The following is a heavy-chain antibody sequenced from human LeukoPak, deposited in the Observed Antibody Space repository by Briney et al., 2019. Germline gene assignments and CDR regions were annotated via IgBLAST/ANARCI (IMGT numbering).Heavy chain of an antibody. CDR2: IYYSGST. Sequence: SETLSLTCTVSGGSISSGGYYWSWNRQHPGKGLEWIGYIYYSGSTYYNPSLKSRVTISVDTSKNQFSLKLSSVTAADTAVYYCARGSNEGYFDYWGQGTLVTVSS. CDR1: GGSISSGGYY. J-gene: IGHJ4*02. CDR3: ARGSNEGYFDY. V-gene: IGHV4-31*03.